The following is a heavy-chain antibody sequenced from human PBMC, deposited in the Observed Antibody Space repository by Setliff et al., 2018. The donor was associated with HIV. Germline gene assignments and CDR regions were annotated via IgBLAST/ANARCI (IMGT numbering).Heavy chain of an antibody. CDR1: GFTFNRFG. D-gene: IGHD3-16*01. CDR2: IRFDGKSG. V-gene: IGHV3-30*02. Sequence: GGSLRLSCAASGFTFNRFGMHWVRQAPGKGLQWVAFIRFDGKSGDYVDSVKGRFTISKDNSKNTLYMQMSSLRDEDTAVYYCAKVFLFGIDVFDIWGQGTMVTVSS. J-gene: IGHJ3*02. CDR3: AKVFLFGIDVFDI.